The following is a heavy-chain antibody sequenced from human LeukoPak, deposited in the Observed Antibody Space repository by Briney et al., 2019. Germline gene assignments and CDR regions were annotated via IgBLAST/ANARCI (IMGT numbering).Heavy chain of an antibody. CDR2: IRYDGSNK. J-gene: IGHJ4*02. CDR3: ARLFGTIFGVAAYYFDY. V-gene: IGHV3-30*02. D-gene: IGHD3-3*01. Sequence: GGSLRLSCAASGFTFSSYGMHWVRQAPGKGLEWVAFIRYDGSNKYYADSVKGRFTISRDNSKNTLYLQMNSLRAEDTAVYYCARLFGTIFGVAAYYFDYWGQGTLVTVSS. CDR1: GFTFSSYG.